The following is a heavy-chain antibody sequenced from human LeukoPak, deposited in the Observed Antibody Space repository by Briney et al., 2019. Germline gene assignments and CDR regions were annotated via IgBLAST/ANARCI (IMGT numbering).Heavy chain of an antibody. Sequence: GGSLRLSCAASGFTFSSYGMHWVRQAPGKGLEWVAFIRYDGSNKYYADSVKGRFTISRDNSKNTLYLQMNSLRAEDTAVYYCARMKQQLVRYFDYWGQGTLVTVSS. J-gene: IGHJ4*02. CDR2: IRYDGSNK. CDR1: GFTFSSYG. V-gene: IGHV3-30*02. CDR3: ARMKQQLVRYFDY. D-gene: IGHD6-13*01.